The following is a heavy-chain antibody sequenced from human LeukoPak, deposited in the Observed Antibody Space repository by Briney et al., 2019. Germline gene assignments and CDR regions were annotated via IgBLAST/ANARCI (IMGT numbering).Heavy chain of an antibody. CDR1: GFIFSSYN. CDR3: TTDRYYDNSELQFQH. J-gene: IGHJ1*01. CDR2: IKRETDGGTI. V-gene: IGHV3-15*01. D-gene: IGHD3-22*01. Sequence: GGSLRLSCAASGFIFSSYNMNWVRQAPGKGLEWLGRIKRETDGGTIDYAAPVKGRFTISRDDSRNTLYLQMDSLKIEDTAVYYCTTDRYYDNSELQFQHWGQGTLVTVSS.